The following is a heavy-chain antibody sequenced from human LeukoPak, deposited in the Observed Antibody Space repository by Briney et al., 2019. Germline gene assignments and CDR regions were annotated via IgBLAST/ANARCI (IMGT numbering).Heavy chain of an antibody. CDR2: IYTSGST. V-gene: IGHV4-4*07. CDR3: ARDQTGWLQFSTDLDYYYYYMDV. CDR1: GGSISSYY. J-gene: IGHJ6*03. D-gene: IGHD5-24*01. Sequence: SETLSLTCTVSGGSISSYYWSWIRQPAGKGLEWIGRIYTSGSTNYNPSLKSRVTMSVVTSKNQFSLKLSSVTAADTAVYYCARDQTGWLQFSTDLDYYYYYMDVWGKGTTVTVSS.